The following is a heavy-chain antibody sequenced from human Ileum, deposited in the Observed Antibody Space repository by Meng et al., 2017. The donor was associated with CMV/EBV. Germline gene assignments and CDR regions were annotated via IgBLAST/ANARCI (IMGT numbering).Heavy chain of an antibody. CDR3: ATDYRIGAGPN. J-gene: IGHJ4*02. D-gene: IGHD6-13*01. V-gene: IGHV4-34*01. CDR1: GGSFSGYY. CDR2: INHSGST. Sequence: SETLSLTCAVYGGSFSGYYWSWIRQPPGKGLEWIGEINHSGSTNYNPSLKSRVTISVDTSKNQFSLKLSSVTAADTAVYYCATDYRIGAGPNWGQGTLVTVSS.